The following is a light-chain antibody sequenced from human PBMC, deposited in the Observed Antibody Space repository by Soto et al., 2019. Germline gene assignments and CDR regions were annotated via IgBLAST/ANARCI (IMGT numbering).Light chain of an antibody. J-gene: IGKJ5*01. CDR2: DAS. CDR3: QQRKTWPPIT. V-gene: IGKV3-11*01. CDR1: QNVEGY. Sequence: EIELTQSPATLSLSPGERATLSCRASQNVEGYLAWYQQKPGQAPQLLSYDASNRAPGIPARFSGSGSGTDFTLTISSLEPEDFAVYYCQQRKTWPPITFGQGTRLEIK.